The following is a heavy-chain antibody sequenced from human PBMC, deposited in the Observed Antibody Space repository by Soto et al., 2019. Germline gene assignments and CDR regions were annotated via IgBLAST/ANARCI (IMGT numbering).Heavy chain of an antibody. V-gene: IGHV1-18*04. D-gene: IGHD3-10*01. CDR1: GYVYISYG. Sequence: QVQLVQSWPEVKKPGASVKVSCKTSGYVYISYGISWVQQAPGHGLEWGGWISAYTGKADYAQKFQGRVTMTTETSTSTVFLELRSLRSDDTAVYYCARDQRYYGSGSYYSDSWGQGTLVTVSS. CDR2: ISAYTGKA. J-gene: IGHJ4*02. CDR3: ARDQRYYGSGSYYSDS.